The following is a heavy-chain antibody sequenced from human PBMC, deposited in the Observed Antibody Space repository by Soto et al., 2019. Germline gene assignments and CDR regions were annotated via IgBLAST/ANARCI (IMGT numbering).Heavy chain of an antibody. CDR3: ARDKGYCSSTSCSGLSWFDP. CDR2: IYHSGST. V-gene: IGHV4-4*02. CDR1: SGSISSSTL. J-gene: IGHJ5*02. Sequence: QVQLQESGPGLVKPSGTLSLTCAVSSGSISSSTLWSVVRPPPGKGLEWIGEIYHSGSTNYNPSLKSRVTISVDKSKNQFSLKLSSVTAADTAVYYCARDKGYCSSTSCSGLSWFDPWGQGTLVTVSS. D-gene: IGHD2-2*01.